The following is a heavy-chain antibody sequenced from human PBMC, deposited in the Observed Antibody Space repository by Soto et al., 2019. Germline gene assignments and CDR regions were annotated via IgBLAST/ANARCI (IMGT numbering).Heavy chain of an antibody. D-gene: IGHD2-15*01. J-gene: IGHJ4*02. CDR1: GFAGSSNY. CDR2: IYSGGST. V-gene: IGHV3-53*01. CDR3: GCSSLRGGLDY. Sequence: GGSLRLSCAASGFAGSSNYMSWVRQAPGKGLEWVSVIYSGGSTYYADSVKGRFTISRDNSKNTLYLQMNSLRAEDTAVYYCGCSSLRGGLDYWGQGTLVTVSS.